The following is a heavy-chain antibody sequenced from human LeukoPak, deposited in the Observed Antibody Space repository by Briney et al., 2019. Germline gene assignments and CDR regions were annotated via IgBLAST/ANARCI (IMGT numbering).Heavy chain of an antibody. D-gene: IGHD6-6*01. Sequence: GGSLRLSCAASGFTFSSYGMHWVRQAPGKGLEWVAVIWYDGSNKYYADSVKGRFTISRDNSKNTLYLQMNSLRAEDTAVYYCARSAQISSSEGMEVWGQGTTVTVSS. CDR2: IWYDGSNK. CDR1: GFTFSSYG. V-gene: IGHV3-33*01. J-gene: IGHJ6*02. CDR3: ARSAQISSSEGMEV.